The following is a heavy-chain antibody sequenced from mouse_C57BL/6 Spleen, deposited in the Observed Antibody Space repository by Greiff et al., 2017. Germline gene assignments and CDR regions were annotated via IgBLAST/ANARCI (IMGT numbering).Heavy chain of an antibody. J-gene: IGHJ3*01. V-gene: IGHV1-55*01. CDR3: ARSGDGYYWFAY. CDR2: IYPGSGSP. CDR1: GYTFTSYW. Sequence: VQLQQPGAELVKPGASVKMSCKASGYTFTSYWITWVKQRPGQGLEWIGDIYPGSGSPNYNEKFKSKATLTVDTSSSTAYMQLSSLTSEDSAVYYCARSGDGYYWFAYWGQGTLVTVSA. D-gene: IGHD2-3*01.